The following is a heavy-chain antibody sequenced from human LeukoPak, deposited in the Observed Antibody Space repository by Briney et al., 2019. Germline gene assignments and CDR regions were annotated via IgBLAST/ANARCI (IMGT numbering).Heavy chain of an antibody. Sequence: SQTLSLSCAISGDSVSSNSVAWHWIRQSPSRGLEWLGRAYSRSRGGRDYAISVRSRINIDTDTSRNRFSLQLSSVTPEDTAVYYCARGTNSTFDVWGQGTMVTVSS. CDR2: AYSRSRGGR. J-gene: IGHJ3*01. CDR3: ARGTNSTFDV. D-gene: IGHD1-7*01. CDR1: GDSVSSNSVA. V-gene: IGHV6-1*01.